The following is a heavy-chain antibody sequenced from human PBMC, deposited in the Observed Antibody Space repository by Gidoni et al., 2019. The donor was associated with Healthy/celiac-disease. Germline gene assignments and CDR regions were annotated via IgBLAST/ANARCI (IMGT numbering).Heavy chain of an antibody. V-gene: IGHV4-31*03. Sequence: QVQLQESGPGLVKPSQTLSLLCTVSGGSIRSGGYYWHWIRQHPGKGLEWIGYIYYSGSTYYNPSLKSRVIISLDNSENQFSLKLSSVTAADTAVYYCARHSGNRYGRDAFDIWGQGTMVTVSS. D-gene: IGHD5-18*01. CDR3: ARHSGNRYGRDAFDI. J-gene: IGHJ3*02. CDR1: GGSIRSGGYY. CDR2: IYYSGST.